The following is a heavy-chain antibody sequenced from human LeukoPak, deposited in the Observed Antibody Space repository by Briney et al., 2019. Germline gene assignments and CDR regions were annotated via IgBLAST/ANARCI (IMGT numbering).Heavy chain of an antibody. CDR3: AREELSAVIITDFDY. J-gene: IGHJ4*02. Sequence: GASVKVSCKASGYTFTSYDINWVRQATGQGLEWMGWMNPSSGNTGYAQKFQGRVTMTRDTSISTAYMELSGLRSEDTAVYYCAREELSAVIITDFDYWGQGTLVTVSS. CDR1: GYTFTSYD. D-gene: IGHD3-22*01. CDR2: MNPSSGNT. V-gene: IGHV1-8*01.